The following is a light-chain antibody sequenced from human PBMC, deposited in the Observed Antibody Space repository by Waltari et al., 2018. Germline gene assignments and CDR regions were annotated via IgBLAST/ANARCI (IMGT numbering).Light chain of an antibody. V-gene: IGKV3-15*01. Sequence: VMTQSPVPLSVSPGERATLSCRASQSVSNNLAWYQHKPGQAPRLVMYDASTRASGLPARFSGTGSGREFTLTINSLQSEDVAIYYCQQYSNWPPWTFGQGTTVEIK. CDR3: QQYSNWPPWT. J-gene: IGKJ1*01. CDR2: DAS. CDR1: QSVSNN.